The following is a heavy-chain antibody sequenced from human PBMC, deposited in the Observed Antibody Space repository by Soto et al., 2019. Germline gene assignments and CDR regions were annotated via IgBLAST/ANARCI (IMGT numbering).Heavy chain of an antibody. D-gene: IGHD3-10*01. V-gene: IGHV1-18*01. Sequence: ASVKVSCKASGYSFSSYGINWVRQAPGQGLEWMGWISAYNGDTKSAQKLQGRVTMTTDTSTSTAYMELRSLRSDDTAVYYCARDYIMVRPGWFDPWGQGTLVTVSS. CDR1: GYSFSSYG. CDR2: ISAYNGDT. CDR3: ARDYIMVRPGWFDP. J-gene: IGHJ5*02.